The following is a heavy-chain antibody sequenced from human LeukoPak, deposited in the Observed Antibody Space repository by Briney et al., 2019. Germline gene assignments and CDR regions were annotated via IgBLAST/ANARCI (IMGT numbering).Heavy chain of an antibody. V-gene: IGHV3-23*01. CDR1: GFTFSSYA. D-gene: IGHD5-24*01. CDR3: ATQRRDDYNYGGAY. CDR2: ISGSGGST. J-gene: IGHJ4*02. Sequence: GGSLRLSCAASGFTFSSYAMSWVRQAPGKGLEWVSAISGSGGSTYYADSVKGRFTISRDNSKNTLYLQMNSLRAEDTAVYYCATQRRDDYNYGGAYWGQGTLATVSS.